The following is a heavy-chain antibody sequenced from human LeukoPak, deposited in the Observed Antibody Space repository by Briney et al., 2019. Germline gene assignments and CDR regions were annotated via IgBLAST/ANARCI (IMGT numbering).Heavy chain of an antibody. CDR1: GGSISSSSYY. V-gene: IGHV4-39*07. CDR3: ARDGDYYGSGSGMDV. Sequence: SETLSLTCTVSGGSISSSSYYWGWIRQPPGKGLEWIGSIYYSGSTYYNPSLKSRVTISVDTSKNQFSLKLSSVTAADTAVYYCARDGDYYGSGSGMDVWGQGTTVTVSS. D-gene: IGHD3-10*01. J-gene: IGHJ6*02. CDR2: IYYSGST.